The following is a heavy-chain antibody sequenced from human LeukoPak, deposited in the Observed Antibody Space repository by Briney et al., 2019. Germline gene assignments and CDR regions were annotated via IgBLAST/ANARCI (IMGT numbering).Heavy chain of an antibody. V-gene: IGHV1-2*02. J-gene: IGHJ3*02. CDR3: ARRYVPAPDAFDI. Sequence: ASVKVSCKASGYTFTSYDINWVRQATGQGLEWMGWINPNSGGTNYAQKFQGRVTMTRDTSISTAYMELSRLRSDDTAVYYCARRYVPAPDAFDIWGQGTMVTVSS. D-gene: IGHD2-2*01. CDR1: GYTFTSYD. CDR2: INPNSGGT.